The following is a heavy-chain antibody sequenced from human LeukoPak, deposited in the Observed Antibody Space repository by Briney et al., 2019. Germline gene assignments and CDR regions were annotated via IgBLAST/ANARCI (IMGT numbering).Heavy chain of an antibody. Sequence: GGSLRLSCAASGFTFSDYWIYWVRHAPGKGLMWVSRINPGGSYTNYADSVKGRFTISRDNAKNTVFLQMNSLRADDTGVYYCGRDLDIWGPGTLVTVSA. CDR2: INPGGSYT. V-gene: IGHV3-74*01. CDR1: GFTFSDYW. D-gene: IGHD3-9*01. CDR3: GRDLDI. J-gene: IGHJ4*02.